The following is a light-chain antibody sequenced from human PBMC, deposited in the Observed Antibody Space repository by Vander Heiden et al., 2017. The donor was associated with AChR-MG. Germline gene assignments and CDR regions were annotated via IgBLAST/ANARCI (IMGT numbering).Light chain of an antibody. J-gene: IGKJ3*01. Sequence: IQLTQSPSSLSASVGDRVTLTCRASQGISSYLAWYQQKPGKAPKLLIYAASTLQSGVPSRFSGSGSGTDFTLTISSLQPEDFATYYCQQLNSYPLTFGPRTKVDIK. CDR1: QGISSY. CDR2: AAS. CDR3: QQLNSYPLT. V-gene: IGKV1-9*01.